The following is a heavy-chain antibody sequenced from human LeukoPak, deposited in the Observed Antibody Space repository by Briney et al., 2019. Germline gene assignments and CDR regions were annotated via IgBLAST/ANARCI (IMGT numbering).Heavy chain of an antibody. J-gene: IGHJ4*02. CDR3: ARSSDSGNYYKRHLDY. V-gene: IGHV5-51*03. D-gene: IGHD3-10*01. CDR2: IYPGESDA. CDR1: GYIFRGYW. Sequence: GEPLKISCQRSGYIFRGYWIAWVRQTPGKGLEWMGIIYPGESDARYSPSFQGQVTMSADKSISTAYLQWSSLKASDTPIYYCARSSDSGNYYKRHLDYRGQGTLVTVSS.